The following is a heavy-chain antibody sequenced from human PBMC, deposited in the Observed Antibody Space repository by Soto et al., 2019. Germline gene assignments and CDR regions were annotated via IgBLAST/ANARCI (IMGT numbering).Heavy chain of an antibody. Sequence: GGSLRLSCAASGFTFSSYAMHWVRQAPGKGLEWVAVISYDGSNKYYADSVKGRFTISRDNSKNTLYLQMNSLRAEDTAVYYCARDRDIVLVPAAMFPGYWGQGTLDTVSS. CDR1: GFTFSSYA. CDR3: ARDRDIVLVPAAMFPGY. V-gene: IGHV3-30-3*01. D-gene: IGHD2-2*01. CDR2: ISYDGSNK. J-gene: IGHJ4*02.